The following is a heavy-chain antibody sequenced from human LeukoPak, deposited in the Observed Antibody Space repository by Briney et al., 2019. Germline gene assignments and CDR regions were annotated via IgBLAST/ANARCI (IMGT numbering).Heavy chain of an antibody. J-gene: IGHJ4*02. CDR3: TTGRYYYDSSGYSPFDY. V-gene: IGHV3-73*01. D-gene: IGHD3-22*01. Sequence: PGGSLKLSCAASGFTSRGSAMHWVRQASGKGLEWVGRIRSKANSYATAYAASVKGRFTFSRDDSKNTAYLQMNSLKTEDTAVYYCTTGRYYYDSSGYSPFDYWGQGTLVTVSS. CDR1: GFTSRGSA. CDR2: IRSKANSYAT.